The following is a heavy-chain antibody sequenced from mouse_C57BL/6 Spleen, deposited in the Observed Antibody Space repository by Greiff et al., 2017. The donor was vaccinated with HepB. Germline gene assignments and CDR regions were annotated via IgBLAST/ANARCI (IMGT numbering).Heavy chain of an antibody. J-gene: IGHJ3*01. CDR2: ISDGGSYT. CDR1: GFTFSSYA. V-gene: IGHV5-4*01. D-gene: IGHD2-1*01. CDR3: ARGGYYGKGFAY. Sequence: EVQGVESGGGLVKPGGSLKLSCAASGFTFSSYAMSWVRQTPEKRLEWVATISDGGSYTYYPDNVKGRFTISRDNAKNNLYLQMSHLKSEDTAMYYCARGGYYGKGFAYWGQGTLVTVSA.